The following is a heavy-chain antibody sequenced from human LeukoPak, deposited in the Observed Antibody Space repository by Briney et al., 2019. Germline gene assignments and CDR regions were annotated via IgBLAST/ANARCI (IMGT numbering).Heavy chain of an antibody. Sequence: PSETLSLTCTVSGGSISSYYWSWIRQPPGKGLEWIGYIYYSGSTNYNPSLKSRVTISVDTSKNQFSLKLSSVTAADTAVYYCARGGIAAAGRRDFDYWGQGTLVTVSS. CDR3: ARGGIAAAGRRDFDY. J-gene: IGHJ4*02. D-gene: IGHD6-13*01. V-gene: IGHV4-59*01. CDR1: GGSISSYY. CDR2: IYYSGST.